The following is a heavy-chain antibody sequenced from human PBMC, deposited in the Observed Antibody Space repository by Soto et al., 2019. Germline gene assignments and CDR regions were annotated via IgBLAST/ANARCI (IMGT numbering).Heavy chain of an antibody. D-gene: IGHD6-13*01. J-gene: IGHJ5*02. Sequence: QPXGSLRLSCAASGFTFSSYPMHWVRQAPGKGLEWVAVISYDGSNKYYADSVKGRFTISRDDSRNTLYLQMTSLRIEDTAVYYCARPTEKYTSSWYWFDPWGQGTLVTVSS. CDR3: ARPTEKYTSSWYWFDP. CDR2: ISYDGSNK. CDR1: GFTFSSYP. V-gene: IGHV3-30-3*01.